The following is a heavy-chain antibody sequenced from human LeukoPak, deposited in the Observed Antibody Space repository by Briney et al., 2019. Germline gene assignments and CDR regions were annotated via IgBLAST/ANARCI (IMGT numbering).Heavy chain of an antibody. CDR2: ISAYNGNT. D-gene: IGHD3-22*01. CDR3: AKAYYYDSSGYFPFDY. CDR1: GYTFTSYG. J-gene: IGHJ4*02. V-gene: IGHV1-18*04. Sequence: ASVKVSCKAFGYTFTSYGISWVRQGPGQGLEWMGWISAYNGNTNYAQKLQGRVTMTTDTSTSTAYMELRSLRSDDTAVYYCAKAYYYDSSGYFPFDYWGQGTLVTVSS.